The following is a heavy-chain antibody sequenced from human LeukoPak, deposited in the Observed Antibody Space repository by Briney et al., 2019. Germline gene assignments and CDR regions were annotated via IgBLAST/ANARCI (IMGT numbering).Heavy chain of an antibody. Sequence: PGGSLRLSCVPSGITFSNSALNWVRQAPGKGLEWVATITKNGDQTYYADSVKGLFTISRDTFRDTPYLQMNSLRAEDTAVYHCVKSAGKDGYRDVFDIWGQGTVVTVSS. CDR3: VKSAGKDGYRDVFDI. CDR1: GITFSNSA. CDR2: ITKNGDQT. D-gene: IGHD5-24*01. V-gene: IGHV3-23*01. J-gene: IGHJ3*02.